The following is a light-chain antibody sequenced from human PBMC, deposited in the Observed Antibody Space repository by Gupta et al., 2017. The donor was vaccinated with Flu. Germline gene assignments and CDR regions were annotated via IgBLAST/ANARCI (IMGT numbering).Light chain of an antibody. CDR2: DAS. CDR1: QSVSSY. V-gene: IGKV3-11*01. CDR3: QQRSNGHPLSI. J-gene: IGKJ2*01. Sequence: IVLTQSPATLSLSPGERATLSCRASQSVSSYLAWYQQKPGQAPRLLIYDASNRATGITARFTGSGAGTDFTITISSLEPEDFAVYYCQQRSNGHPLSIFGQGTKMEIK.